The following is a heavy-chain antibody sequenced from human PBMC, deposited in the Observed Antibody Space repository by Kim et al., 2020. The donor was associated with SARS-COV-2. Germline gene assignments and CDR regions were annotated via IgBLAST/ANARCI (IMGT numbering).Heavy chain of an antibody. V-gene: IGHV3-21*06. Sequence: GGSLRLSCAASEFTFSRYTMNWVRQAPGKGLEWVSSITTGSDSSHYANSVKGRFTISRDNAKNSLYLQMNSLRAEDTAVYYCARQPITGTTFFDYWGQGT. CDR1: EFTFSRYT. CDR3: ARQPITGTTFFDY. J-gene: IGHJ4*02. D-gene: IGHD1-7*01. CDR2: ITTGSDSS.